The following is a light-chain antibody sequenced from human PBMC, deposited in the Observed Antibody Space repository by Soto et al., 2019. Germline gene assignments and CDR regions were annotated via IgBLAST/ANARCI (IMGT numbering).Light chain of an antibody. Sequence: DIVMTQSPDSLAVSLGERATINCKSSQSVLYSSKNKNNLAWYQQKPGQPPKLLIYWASTRESGVPDRFSGSGSGTDFTLTISSLQAEDVAVYYCQQFHTTPYTFGQGTKLEIK. V-gene: IGKV4-1*01. CDR1: QSVLYSSKNKNN. CDR3: QQFHTTPYT. CDR2: WAS. J-gene: IGKJ2*01.